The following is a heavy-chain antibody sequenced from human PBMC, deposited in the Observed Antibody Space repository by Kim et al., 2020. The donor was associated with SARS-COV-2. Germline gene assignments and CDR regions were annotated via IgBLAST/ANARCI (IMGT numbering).Heavy chain of an antibody. CDR3: ARGAPGAVTTPLTPFDY. J-gene: IGHJ4*02. D-gene: IGHD4-17*01. Sequence: LKSRVTISVDTSKNQFSLKLSSVTAADTAVYYCARGAPGAVTTPLTPFDYWGQGTLVTVSS. V-gene: IGHV4-34*01.